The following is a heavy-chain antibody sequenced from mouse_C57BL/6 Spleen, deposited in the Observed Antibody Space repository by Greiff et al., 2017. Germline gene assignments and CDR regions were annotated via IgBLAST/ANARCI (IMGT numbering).Heavy chain of an antibody. CDR3: ARDYYGSSYAMDY. V-gene: IGHV1-64*01. Sequence: QVQLQQPGAELVKPGASVKLPCKASGYTFTSYWMHWVKQRPGQGLEWIGMIHPNSGSTNYNEKFKSKATLTVDKSSSTAYMQLSSLTSEDSAVYYCARDYYGSSYAMDYWGQGTSVTVSS. J-gene: IGHJ4*01. CDR1: GYTFTSYW. CDR2: IHPNSGST. D-gene: IGHD1-1*01.